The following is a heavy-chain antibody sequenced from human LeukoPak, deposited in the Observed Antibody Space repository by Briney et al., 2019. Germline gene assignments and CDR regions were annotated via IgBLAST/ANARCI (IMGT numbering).Heavy chain of an antibody. CDR3: ARVGWELLNLHFDP. D-gene: IGHD1-26*01. Sequence: GGSLRLSCSASGFAFSIYTMYWVRQAPGKGPEWVASIKKDGSQKYYVDSVKGRFTISRDNAQNSLYLQMSSLRVEDTAIYSCARVGWELLNLHFDPWGQGTLVTVSS. J-gene: IGHJ5*02. CDR1: GFAFSIYT. V-gene: IGHV3-7*03. CDR2: IKKDGSQK.